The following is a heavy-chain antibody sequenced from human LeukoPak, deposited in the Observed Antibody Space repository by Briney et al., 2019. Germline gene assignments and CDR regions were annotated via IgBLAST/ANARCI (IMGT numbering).Heavy chain of an antibody. D-gene: IGHD1-26*01. CDR3: ARTSGSYYPDAFDI. CDR1: GYTFTGYY. Sequence: ASVKVSCKASGYTFTGYYMHWVRQAPGQGLEWMGWINPNSGGTNYAQKFQGRVTMTRDTSISTAYMELSRLRSDDTAVYYCARTSGSYYPDAFDIWGQGTMVTVPS. CDR2: INPNSGGT. J-gene: IGHJ3*02. V-gene: IGHV1-2*02.